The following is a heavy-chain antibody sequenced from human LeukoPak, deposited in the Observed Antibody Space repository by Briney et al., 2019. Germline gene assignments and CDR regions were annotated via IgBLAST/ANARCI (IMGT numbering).Heavy chain of an antibody. CDR3: ARSYSSGSRNFDY. V-gene: IGHV1-8*01. Sequence: GASVKVSCKASGYTFTSYDINWVRQATGQGLEWMGWMNPNSGNTGSVQKFQGRVTMTRNTSIRTAYMELSSLRSEDTAVYYCARSYSSGSRNFDYWGQGTLVTVSS. CDR2: MNPNSGNT. CDR1: GYTFTSYD. D-gene: IGHD5-18*01. J-gene: IGHJ4*02.